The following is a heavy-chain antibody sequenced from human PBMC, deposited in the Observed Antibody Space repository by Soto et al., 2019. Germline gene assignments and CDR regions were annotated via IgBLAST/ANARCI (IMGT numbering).Heavy chain of an antibody. V-gene: IGHV1-69*02. J-gene: IGHJ4*02. CDR1: GGTFNSYT. CDR3: ATSYGSGSTHFDS. Sequence: QVQLVQSGAEVKKPGSSVKVSCTASGGTFNSYTLNWVRQAPGQRLEWVGRVNPIVGMSDSASKFQGRVTMTADISTSKAYMDLTVLKSEDTAVYYCATSYGSGSTHFDSWGQGTLVTVSS. D-gene: IGHD3-10*01. CDR2: VNPIVGMS.